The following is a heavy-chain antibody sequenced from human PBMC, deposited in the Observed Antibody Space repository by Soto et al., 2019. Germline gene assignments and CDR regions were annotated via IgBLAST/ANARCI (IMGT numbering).Heavy chain of an antibody. CDR3: ARDQGDSSGYYYVYYYYGMDV. Sequence: GGSLRLSCAASGFTFSSYAMHWVRQAPGKGLERVAVISYDGINKYNADSVKGRFTISRDNSKNTLFLQMNSLRAEDTTVYYCARDQGDSSGYYYVYYYYGMDVWGQGTTVTVSS. D-gene: IGHD3-22*01. CDR2: ISYDGINK. V-gene: IGHV3-30-3*01. CDR1: GFTFSSYA. J-gene: IGHJ6*02.